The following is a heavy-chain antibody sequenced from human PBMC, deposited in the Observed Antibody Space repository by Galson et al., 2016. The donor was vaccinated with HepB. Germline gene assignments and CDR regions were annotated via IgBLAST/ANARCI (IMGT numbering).Heavy chain of an antibody. Sequence: SLRLSCAASGFSFSSFAMAWVRQAPGKGLEWVSVVSGSGRSTYYADSVKGRFTISRDNYKKTLYLQMNSLRAEDTAVYYCARDIYGPTYFYYYGLDVWGEGTTVTVSA. J-gene: IGHJ6*04. D-gene: IGHD2/OR15-2a*01. CDR3: ARDIYGPTYFYYYGLDV. CDR2: VSGSGRST. CDR1: GFSFSSFA. V-gene: IGHV3-23*01.